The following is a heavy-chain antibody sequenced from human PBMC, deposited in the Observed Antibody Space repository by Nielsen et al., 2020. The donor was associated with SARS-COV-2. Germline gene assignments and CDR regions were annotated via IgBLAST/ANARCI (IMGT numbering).Heavy chain of an antibody. Sequence: GESLKISCAASGFTFSSYAMHWVRQAPGKGLEWVAVISYDGSNKYYADSVKGRFTISRDNSKNTPYLQMNSLRAEDTAVYYCARGIAVAGHFDYWGQGTLVTVSS. CDR2: ISYDGSNK. CDR3: ARGIAVAGHFDY. D-gene: IGHD6-19*01. J-gene: IGHJ4*02. CDR1: GFTFSSYA. V-gene: IGHV3-30*04.